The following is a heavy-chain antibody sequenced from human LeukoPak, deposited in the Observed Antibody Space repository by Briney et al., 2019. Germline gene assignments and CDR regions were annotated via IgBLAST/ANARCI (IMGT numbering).Heavy chain of an antibody. CDR1: GYTFTSYG. Sequence: GASVKVSCKASGYTFTSYGISWVRQAPGQGLEWMGWISVNNGNTNYAQKLKGRVTMTTDKSTSTAYMELRSLRSDDTAMYYCTTGGAGFSRYEYWGQGTVVTVST. V-gene: IGHV1-18*01. D-gene: IGHD6-19*01. CDR2: ISVNNGNT. CDR3: TTGGAGFSRYEY. J-gene: IGHJ4*02.